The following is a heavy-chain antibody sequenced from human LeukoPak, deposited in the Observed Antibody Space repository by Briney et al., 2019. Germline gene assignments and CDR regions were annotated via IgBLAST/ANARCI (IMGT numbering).Heavy chain of an antibody. J-gene: IGHJ4*02. CDR2: ISGSGGST. Sequence: GGSLRLSCAASGFTFSSYAMSWVRQAPGKGLEWVSAISGSGGSTYYADSVKGRFTISRDNAKNSLYLQMNSLRAEDTALYYCAKDKGYDILTGYGMSYWGQGTLVTVSS. D-gene: IGHD3-9*01. CDR3: AKDKGYDILTGYGMSY. CDR1: GFTFSSYA. V-gene: IGHV3-23*01.